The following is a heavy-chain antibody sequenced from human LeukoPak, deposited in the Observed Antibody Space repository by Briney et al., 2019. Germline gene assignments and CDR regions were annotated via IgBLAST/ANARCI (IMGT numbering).Heavy chain of an antibody. Sequence: PSETLSHTCAVYGGSFSGYYWNWIRQHPGKGLEWIGYIYYSGSTYYNPSLKSRVTMSVDTSKNQFSLKLSSVTAADTAVYYCAREVIEDWSDPWGEGNPVTVSS. CDR2: IYYSGST. D-gene: IGHD2/OR15-2a*01. CDR1: GGSFSGYY. J-gene: IGHJ5*02. V-gene: IGHV4-31*11. CDR3: AREVIEDWSDP.